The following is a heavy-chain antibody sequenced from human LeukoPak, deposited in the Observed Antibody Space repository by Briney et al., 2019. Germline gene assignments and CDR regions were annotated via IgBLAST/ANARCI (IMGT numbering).Heavy chain of an antibody. D-gene: IGHD5-24*01. CDR1: GGSLSSGNYY. V-gene: IGHV4-61*02. CDR3: ARAHVEMATISRPRNIYFDY. CDR2: IYTSGST. J-gene: IGHJ4*02. Sequence: PSQTLSLTCTVSGGSLSSGNYYWSWIRQPAGTGLEWIGRIYTSGSTNYDPSLKSRVTISVDTSKNQFSLKLSSVTAADTAVYYCARAHVEMATISRPRNIYFDYWGQGTLVTVSS.